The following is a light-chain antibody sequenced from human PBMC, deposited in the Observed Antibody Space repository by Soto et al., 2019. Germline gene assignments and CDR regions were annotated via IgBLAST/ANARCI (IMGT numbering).Light chain of an antibody. CDR3: CSYAGSSTFVV. CDR2: EVS. Sequence: QSVLTQPASVSGSPGQSITISCTGTSSDVGSYNLVSWYQQHPGKAPKLMIYEVSKRPSGVSNRFSGSKSGNTASLTISGLQAEDEADYYCCSYAGSSTFVVFGGGTQQT. V-gene: IGLV2-23*02. J-gene: IGLJ2*01. CDR1: SSDVGSYNL.